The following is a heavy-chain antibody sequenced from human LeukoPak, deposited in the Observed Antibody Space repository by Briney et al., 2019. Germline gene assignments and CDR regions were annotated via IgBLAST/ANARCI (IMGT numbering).Heavy chain of an antibody. V-gene: IGHV1-24*01. CDR3: ATRRDILTGYVEFGY. CDR1: GYTLTELS. CDR2: FDPEDGET. Sequence: ASVKVSCKVSGYTLTELSMHWVRQAPGKGLEWMGGFDPEDGETIYAQKFQGRVTMTEDTSTDTAYMELSSLRSEDTAVYYCATRRDILTGYVEFGYWGQGTLVTVSS. D-gene: IGHD3-9*01. J-gene: IGHJ4*02.